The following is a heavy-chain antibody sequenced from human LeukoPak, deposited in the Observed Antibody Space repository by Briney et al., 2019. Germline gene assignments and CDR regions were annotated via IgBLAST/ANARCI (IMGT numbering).Heavy chain of an antibody. Sequence: PGGSPGLSCSAPGFTFSTYAMHRGRPGPGQGLGWVAVISYDGSNKYYADSVKGRFTISRDNSKNTLYLQMNTLRAEDTAVYYCAKDVSWNWFDPWGQGTLVTVSS. CDR2: ISYDGSNK. V-gene: IGHV3-30*18. CDR3: AKDVSWNWFDP. CDR1: GFTFSTYA. J-gene: IGHJ5*02.